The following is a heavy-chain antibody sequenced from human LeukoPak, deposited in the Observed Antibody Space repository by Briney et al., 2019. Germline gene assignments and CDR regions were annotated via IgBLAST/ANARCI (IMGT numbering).Heavy chain of an antibody. D-gene: IGHD3-22*01. CDR1: GFTVSSNY. CDR2: IYSGGST. Sequence: GALRLSCAASGFTVSSNYMSWVRQAPGKGLEWVSVIYSGGSTYYADSVKGRFTISRDNSKNTLYLQMNSLRAEDTAVYYCARTADSSGYYSWGQGTLVTVSS. J-gene: IGHJ4*02. CDR3: ARTADSSGYYS. V-gene: IGHV3-66*02.